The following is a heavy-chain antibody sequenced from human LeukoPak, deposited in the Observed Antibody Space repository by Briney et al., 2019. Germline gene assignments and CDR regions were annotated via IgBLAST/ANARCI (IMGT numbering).Heavy chain of an antibody. CDR1: GFTFGDYY. Sequence: PGGFLRLSCAASGFTFGDYYMSWIRQAPGKGLEWVSYISSSGSTIYYADSVKGRFTISRDNAKNSLYLQMNSLRAEDTAVYYCARVAGIYCSSTSCYFSPNFGYWGQGTLVTVSS. D-gene: IGHD2-2*01. J-gene: IGHJ4*02. CDR3: ARVAGIYCSSTSCYFSPNFGY. CDR2: ISSSGSTI. V-gene: IGHV3-11*04.